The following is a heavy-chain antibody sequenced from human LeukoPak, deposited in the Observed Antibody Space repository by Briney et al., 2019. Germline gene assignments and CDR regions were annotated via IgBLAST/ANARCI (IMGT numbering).Heavy chain of an antibody. J-gene: IGHJ5*02. CDR3: ARDRVIAVAGDNWFDP. V-gene: IGHV4-59*01. CDR1: GGSISSYY. D-gene: IGHD6-19*01. CDR2: IYYSGST. Sequence: SETLSLTCTVSGGSISSYYWSRIRQPPGKGLEWIGYIYYSGSTNYNPSLKSRVTISVDTSKNQFSLKLSSVTAADTAVYYCARDRVIAVAGDNWFDPWGQGTLVTVSS.